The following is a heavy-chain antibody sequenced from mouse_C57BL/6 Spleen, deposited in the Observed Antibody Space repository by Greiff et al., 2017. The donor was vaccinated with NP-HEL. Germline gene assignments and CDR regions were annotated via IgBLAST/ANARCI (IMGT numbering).Heavy chain of an antibody. CDR2: IWGVGST. J-gene: IGHJ3*01. CDR3: ASEGDYGDWFAY. Sequence: VKLVESGPGLVAPSQSLSITCTVSGFSFTSYGVDWVRQSPGKGLEWLGVIWGVGSTNYNSALKSRLSISKDNSKSQVFLKMNSLQTDDTAMYYCASEGDYGDWFAYWGQGTLVTVSA. D-gene: IGHD2-4*01. CDR1: GFSFTSYG. V-gene: IGHV2-6*01.